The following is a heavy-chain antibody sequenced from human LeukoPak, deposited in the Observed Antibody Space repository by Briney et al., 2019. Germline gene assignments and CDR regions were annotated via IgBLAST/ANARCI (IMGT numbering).Heavy chain of an antibody. CDR2: INPNSGGT. D-gene: IGHD1-26*01. Sequence: ASVKVSCKASGYTFTGYYMHWVRPAPGQGLGWMGWINPNSGGTNYAQTFQGRVTMTRDTSISTAYMELSRLRSDDTAVYYCASRRYSGSYPGSDYWGQGTLVTVSS. V-gene: IGHV1-2*02. CDR3: ASRRYSGSYPGSDY. J-gene: IGHJ4*02. CDR1: GYTFTGYY.